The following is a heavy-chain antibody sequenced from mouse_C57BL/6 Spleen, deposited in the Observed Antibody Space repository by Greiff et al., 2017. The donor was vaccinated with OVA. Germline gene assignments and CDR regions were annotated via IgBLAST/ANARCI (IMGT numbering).Heavy chain of an antibody. V-gene: IGHV1-15*01. J-gene: IGHJ2*01. D-gene: IGHD1-1*01. Sequence: VQLQQSGAELVRPGASVTLSCKASGYTFTDYEMHWVKQTPVHGLEWIGAIDPETGGTAYNQKFKGKAILTADKSSRTAYMELRSLTSEDSAVYYCTRRRTTVVATDYWGQGTTLTVSS. CDR1: GYTFTDYE. CDR2: IDPETGGT. CDR3: TRRRTTVVATDY.